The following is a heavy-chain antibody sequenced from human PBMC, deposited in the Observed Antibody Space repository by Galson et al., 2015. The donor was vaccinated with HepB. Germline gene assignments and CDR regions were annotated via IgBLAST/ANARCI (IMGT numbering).Heavy chain of an antibody. CDR1: GFTFSSCG. J-gene: IGHJ6*02. Sequence: SLRLSCAASGFTFSSCGMHWVRQAPGKGLEWVAVISYDGSNKYYADSVKGRFTISRDNSKNTLYLQMYSLRAEDTAVYYCARDLSPTIFGVVYGMDVWGQGTTVTVSS. CDR2: ISYDGSNK. D-gene: IGHD3-3*01. CDR3: ARDLSPTIFGVVYGMDV. V-gene: IGHV3-30*03.